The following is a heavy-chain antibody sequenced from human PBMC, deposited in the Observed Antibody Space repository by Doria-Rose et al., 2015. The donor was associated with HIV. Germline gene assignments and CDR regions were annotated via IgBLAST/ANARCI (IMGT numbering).Heavy chain of an antibody. J-gene: IGHJ4*02. CDR1: DGSITSDW. Sequence: QVQLQESGPGLVKPSRTLSLTCAVSDGSITSDWWSWVRQPPGKGLEWIGEIHHTGSTNYNPSLKSRVTISVDKSNNQFSLRLSSVTAADTAIYYCARYCSRTNCAAFDYWGQGMLVTVSS. CDR3: ARYCSRTNCAAFDY. CDR2: IHHTGST. D-gene: IGHD2-2*01. V-gene: IGHV4-4*02.